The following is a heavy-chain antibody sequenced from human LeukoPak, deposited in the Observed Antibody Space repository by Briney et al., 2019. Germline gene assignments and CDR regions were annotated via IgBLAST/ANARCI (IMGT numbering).Heavy chain of an antibody. Sequence: GGSLRLSCAASGFTFSTYEMNWVRQAPGKGLEWVSYISSSGSTIYYADSVKGRFTISRDNAKNSLYLQMDSLRAEDTAVYYCAELGITMIGGVWGKGTTVTISS. D-gene: IGHD3-10*02. CDR3: AELGITMIGGV. J-gene: IGHJ6*04. V-gene: IGHV3-48*03. CDR1: GFTFSTYE. CDR2: ISSSGSTI.